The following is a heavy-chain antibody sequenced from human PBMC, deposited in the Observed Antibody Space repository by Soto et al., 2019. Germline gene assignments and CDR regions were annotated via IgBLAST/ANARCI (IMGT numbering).Heavy chain of an antibody. V-gene: IGHV4-39*01. CDR3: RSSSRYSTDV. CDR2: IYGTGNT. D-gene: IGHD6-13*01. J-gene: IGHJ6*02. CDR1: GGSITSSFY. Sequence: QLQLQESGPGLVKPSETLSLSCTVSGGSITSSFYWGWIRQPPGKGLEWIGSIYGTGNTYYNPSLKGRDTISADTSKNQFSLNLIAVTAAYTAVYYCRSSSRYSTDVWGQVATVTGSS.